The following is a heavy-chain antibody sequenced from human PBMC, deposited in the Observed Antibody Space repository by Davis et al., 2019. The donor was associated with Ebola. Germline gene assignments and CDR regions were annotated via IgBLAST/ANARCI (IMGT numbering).Heavy chain of an antibody. CDR3: ARAGGYYYDSSGYYSAYHFDY. D-gene: IGHD3-22*01. V-gene: IGHV4-39*01. J-gene: IGHJ4*02. CDR1: GGSISSSSYY. CDR2: IYYSGST. Sequence: SETLSLTCTVPGGSISSSSYYWGWIRQPPGKGLEWIGSIYYSGSTSYNPSLKSRVTISVDTSKNQFSLKLSSVTAADTAVYYCARAGGYYYDSSGYYSAYHFDYWGQGTLVTVSS.